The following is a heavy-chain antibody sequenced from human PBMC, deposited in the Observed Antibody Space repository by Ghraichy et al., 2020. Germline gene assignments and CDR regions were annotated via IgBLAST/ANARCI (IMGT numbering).Heavy chain of an antibody. Sequence: SVKVSCKASGGTFSSYAISWVRQAPGEGLKWMGGIIPIFGTANYAQKFQGRVTITADESTSTAYMELSSLRSEDTAVYYCAREDYDSSGYYYVWGQGTLVTVSS. J-gene: IGHJ4*02. D-gene: IGHD3-22*01. CDR2: IIPIFGTA. CDR1: GGTFSSYA. CDR3: AREDYDSSGYYYV. V-gene: IGHV1-69*13.